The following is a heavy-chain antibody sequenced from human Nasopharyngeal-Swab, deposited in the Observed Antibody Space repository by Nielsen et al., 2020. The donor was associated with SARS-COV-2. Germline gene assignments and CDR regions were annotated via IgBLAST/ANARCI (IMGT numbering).Heavy chain of an antibody. CDR1: GFSLRTSGMR. J-gene: IGHJ4*02. Sequence: SGPTLVNPTQTLTLTCTFSGFSLRTSGMRVSWIRQPPGKALEWLARIDWDDDKFYSTSLKTRLTISKDTSKNRVVLTMTNMDPVDTATYYCARVDVDTSMTHWGQGTLVTVSS. CDR2: IDWDDDK. V-gene: IGHV2-70*04. D-gene: IGHD5-18*01. CDR3: ARVDVDTSMTH.